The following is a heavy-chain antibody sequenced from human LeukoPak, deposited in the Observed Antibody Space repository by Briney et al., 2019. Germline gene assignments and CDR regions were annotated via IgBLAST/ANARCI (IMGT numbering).Heavy chain of an antibody. CDR2: IIPIFGTA. J-gene: IGHJ5*02. CDR1: GYIFTSYY. CDR3: ARELAPSGPFDP. Sequence: SAKVSCKASGYIFTSYYMHWVRQAPGQGLEWMGGIIPIFGTANYAQKFQGRVTITTDESTSTAYMELSSLRSEDTAVYYCARELAPSGPFDPWGQGTLVTVSS. V-gene: IGHV1-69*05.